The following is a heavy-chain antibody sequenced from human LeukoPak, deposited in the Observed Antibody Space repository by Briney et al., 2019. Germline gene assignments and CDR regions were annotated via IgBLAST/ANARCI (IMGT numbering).Heavy chain of an antibody. V-gene: IGHV4-4*08. J-gene: IGHJ4*02. D-gene: IGHD3-9*01. CDR2: IAASGTT. CDR1: GGSIESYY. CDR3: ARFPYFEGFDY. Sequence: SETLSLTCSVSGGSIESYYWSWIRQPPGKGLEFIGYIAASGTTKHNPSLKSRVTLSMDTSKNQFSLKLRSVTAADTAVYFCARFPYFEGFDYWGQGTQVIVSS.